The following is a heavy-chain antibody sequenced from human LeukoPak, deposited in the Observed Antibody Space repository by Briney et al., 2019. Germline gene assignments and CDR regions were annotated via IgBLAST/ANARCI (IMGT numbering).Heavy chain of an antibody. V-gene: IGHV3-74*01. CDR1: GYTFRSYY. Sequence: TGGSLRLSCTASGYTFRSYYMHWVRQVPGKGPVWVSRINPDGSSPIFADSVKGRFTISRDSAKDTLYLQMSSLRADDTALYYCARAVTGRGCIDFWGQGTLVTVSS. CDR3: ARAVTGRGCIDF. J-gene: IGHJ4*02. D-gene: IGHD6-19*01. CDR2: INPDGSSP.